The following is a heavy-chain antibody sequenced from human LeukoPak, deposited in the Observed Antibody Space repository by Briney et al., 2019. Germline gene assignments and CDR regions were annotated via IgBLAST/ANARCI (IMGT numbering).Heavy chain of an antibody. J-gene: IGHJ6*03. CDR3: ARGHGSYYYYMDV. D-gene: IGHD3-10*01. V-gene: IGHV1-2*02. Sequence: ASVKVSCKASGYTFTDFCMLWVRQAPGQGLEWMGWINPNSGGTDYAQKFQGRVTMTRDMSTSTAYMELSRLRSDDTAVYHCARGHGSYYYYMDVWGKGTTVTVSS. CDR2: INPNSGGT. CDR1: GYTFTDFC.